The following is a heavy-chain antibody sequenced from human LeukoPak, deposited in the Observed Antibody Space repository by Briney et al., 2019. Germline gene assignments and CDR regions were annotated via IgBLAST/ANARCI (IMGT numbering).Heavy chain of an antibody. CDR2: ISSSGSTV. CDR3: AGGMTTGTVDS. V-gene: IGHV3-48*04. CDR1: GFTLSSYA. J-gene: IGHJ4*02. Sequence: GSLRLSCAASGFTLSSYAMSRVRQAPGKGLEWVSYISSSGSTVYYADSVKGRFTISRDSAKNSLYLQMNSLRAEDTAVYYCAGGMTTGTVDSWGQGTLVTVSS. D-gene: IGHD4-11*01.